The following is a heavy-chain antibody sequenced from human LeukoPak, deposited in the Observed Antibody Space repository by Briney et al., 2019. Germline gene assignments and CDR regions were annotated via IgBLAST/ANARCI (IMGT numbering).Heavy chain of an antibody. V-gene: IGHV3-49*03. CDR2: IRSKAYGGTT. CDR3: TRESSQGGLPPGLGY. CDR1: GLTFGDYA. J-gene: IGHJ4*02. Sequence: GGSLRLSCTASGLTFGDYAMSWFRQAPGKGLEWVGFIRSKAYGGTTEYAASVKGRFTISRDDSKSIAYLQMNSLKTEDTAVYYCTRESSQGGLPPGLGYGGQGTLVTVSS. D-gene: IGHD3-16*01.